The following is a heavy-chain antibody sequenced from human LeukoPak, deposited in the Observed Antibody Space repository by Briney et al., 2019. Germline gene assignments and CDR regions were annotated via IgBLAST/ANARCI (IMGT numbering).Heavy chain of an antibody. CDR1: GFTSSSYG. V-gene: IGHV3-30*02. Sequence: GGSLRLSCAASGFTSSSYGMHWVRQAPGKGLEWVAFIRYDGSNKYYADSVKGRFTISRDNSKNTRYLQMNSLRAEDTAVYYCAKDRRAVPAARRLDYWGQGTLVTVSS. D-gene: IGHD2-2*01. J-gene: IGHJ4*02. CDR3: AKDRRAVPAARRLDY. CDR2: IRYDGSNK.